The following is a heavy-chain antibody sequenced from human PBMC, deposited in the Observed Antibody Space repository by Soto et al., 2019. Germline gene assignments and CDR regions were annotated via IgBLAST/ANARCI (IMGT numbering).Heavy chain of an antibody. V-gene: IGHV3-23*01. D-gene: IGHD6-25*01. J-gene: IGHJ6*02. CDR3: ATYMGYQRRHGLDL. CDR1: GLTFNSYA. Sequence: EVQLLESGGGLVQPGGSLRLSCVASGLTFNSYAMTWVRQAPGKGLEWVSTTTGHGDSTYYTDSVKGRFTISRDNSKKTLYLQMNSLSAEDAAVYYCATYMGYQRRHGLDLWGQGTPVTVSS. CDR2: TTGHGDST.